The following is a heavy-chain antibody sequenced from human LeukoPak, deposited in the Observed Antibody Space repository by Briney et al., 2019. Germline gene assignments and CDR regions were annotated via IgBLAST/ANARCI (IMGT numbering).Heavy chain of an antibody. CDR1: GGSISSGSYY. CDR3: ARGGLQRGGGDFDY. V-gene: IGHV4-61*02. J-gene: IGHJ4*02. D-gene: IGHD3-16*01. Sequence: SETLSLTCTVYGGSISSGSYYWSWIRQPAGKGLEWIGRIYTSGSTNYNPSLKSRVTISVDTSKNQFSLKLSSVTAADTAVYYCARGGLQRGGGDFDYWGQGTLVTVSS. CDR2: IYTSGST.